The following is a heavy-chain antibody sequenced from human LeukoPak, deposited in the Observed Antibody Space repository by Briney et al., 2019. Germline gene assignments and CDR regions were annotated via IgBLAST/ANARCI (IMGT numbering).Heavy chain of an antibody. CDR3: AREGGPSPPLDF. J-gene: IGHJ4*02. CDR1: GFTFSSYV. V-gene: IGHV4-34*01. CDR2: VNLQGFT. Sequence: GSLRLSCAASGFTFSSYVMSWVREAPGKGLEWLGEVNLQGFTNYNPSLMGRVAISLDPSENHISLPLTSVTAADTAVYYCAREGGPSPPLDFSGQGTLVTVST.